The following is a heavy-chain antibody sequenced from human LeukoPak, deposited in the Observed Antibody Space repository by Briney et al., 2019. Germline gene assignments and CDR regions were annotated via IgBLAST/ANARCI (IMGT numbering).Heavy chain of an antibody. V-gene: IGHV1-46*01. CDR2: INPNGGST. CDR3: AREGVLQGGYYRYYFDY. J-gene: IGHJ4*02. D-gene: IGHD3-3*01. Sequence: GASVKVSCKAFGYTFTSYYMHWVRQAPGQGLEWMGIINPNGGSTSYAQKFQGRVVMTRDTSTSTVYMELTSLRSEDTAVYFCAREGVLQGGYYRYYFDYWGQGTLVTVSS. CDR1: GYTFTSYY.